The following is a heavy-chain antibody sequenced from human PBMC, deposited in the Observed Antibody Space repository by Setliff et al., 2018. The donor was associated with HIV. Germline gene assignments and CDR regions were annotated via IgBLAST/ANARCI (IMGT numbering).Heavy chain of an antibody. CDR1: GYTFTSYD. CDR2: MNPNSGNT. V-gene: IGHV1-8*02. Sequence: ASVKVSCKASGYTFTSYDINWVRQATGQGLEWMGWMNPNSGNTGYAQKFQGRVTMTRNTSISTAYMELSSLRSEDTAVYYCARGRYSSGWYKDAFDIWGQGTMVTVSS. J-gene: IGHJ3*02. D-gene: IGHD6-19*01. CDR3: ARGRYSSGWYKDAFDI.